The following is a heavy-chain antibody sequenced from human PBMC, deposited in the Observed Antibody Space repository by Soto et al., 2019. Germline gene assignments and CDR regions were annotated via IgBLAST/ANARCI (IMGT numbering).Heavy chain of an antibody. V-gene: IGHV4-59*08. J-gene: IGHJ5*02. Sequence: SETLSLTCTVSGGSISSYYWSWIRQPPGKGLEWIGYIYYSGSTNYNPSLKSRVTISVDTSKNQFSLKLSSVTAADTAVYYCARISHRSSSVRYNWFDPWGQGTLVTVSS. CDR3: ARISHRSSSVRYNWFDP. CDR2: IYYSGST. D-gene: IGHD6-6*01. CDR1: GGSISSYY.